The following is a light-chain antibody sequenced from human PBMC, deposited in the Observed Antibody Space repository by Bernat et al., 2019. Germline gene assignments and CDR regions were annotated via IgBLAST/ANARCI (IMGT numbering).Light chain of an antibody. J-gene: IGKJ3*01. Sequence: EIVMTQSPATLSLSPGERATLSCRASQSVSSSLAWYQQKPVQAPRLLIYGASSRATGIPDRFSGSGSGTDFTLTVSSLEPEDFAVYYCQQNSNWPLTFGPGTKLDIK. CDR1: QSVSSS. CDR2: GAS. V-gene: IGKV3D-15*01. CDR3: QQNSNWPLT.